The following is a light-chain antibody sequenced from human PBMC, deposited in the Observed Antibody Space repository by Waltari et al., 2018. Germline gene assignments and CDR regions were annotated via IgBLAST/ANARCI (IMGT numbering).Light chain of an antibody. J-gene: IGLJ2*01. CDR1: TLGDKF. CDR2: QDS. Sequence: SYELTQPPSVSVSPGQTASITRSPDTLGDKFACWYQQKPGQSPVLVIYQDSKRPSGIPERFSGSNSGNTATLTISGTQAMDEADYYCQAWDSSTVVFGGGTKLTVL. CDR3: QAWDSSTVV. V-gene: IGLV3-1*01.